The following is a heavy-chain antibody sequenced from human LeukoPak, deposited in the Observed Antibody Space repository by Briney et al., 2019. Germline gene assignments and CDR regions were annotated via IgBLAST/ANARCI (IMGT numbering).Heavy chain of an antibody. D-gene: IGHD3-10*01. J-gene: IGHJ6*03. CDR1: GFTFSSSW. CDR3: ASGSYGSGFYYFYYMDV. Sequence: GGSLRLSCAASGFTFSSSWMSWVRQAPGKGLEWVSYISSSGSTIYYADSVKGRFTISRDNAKNSLYLQMNSLRAEDTAVYYCASGSYGSGFYYFYYMDVWGKGTTVTVSS. CDR2: ISSSGSTI. V-gene: IGHV3-48*03.